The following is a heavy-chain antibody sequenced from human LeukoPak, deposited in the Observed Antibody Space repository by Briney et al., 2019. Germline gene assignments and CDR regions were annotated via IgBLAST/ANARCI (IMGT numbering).Heavy chain of an antibody. CDR3: ARWSATSIIPYSFDY. CDR2: IYWDDAT. Sequence: SGPTLVKPTDTLTLTGSFYGFALNTEQVAVGWIRQSPGKALEWFALIYWDDATRNSASFETRVTITKDTSRNQVVLKVANMDPADTSSYYCARWSATSIIPYSFDYWGRGILVTVSS. D-gene: IGHD3-3*01. CDR1: GFALNTEQVA. V-gene: IGHV2-5*02. J-gene: IGHJ4*02.